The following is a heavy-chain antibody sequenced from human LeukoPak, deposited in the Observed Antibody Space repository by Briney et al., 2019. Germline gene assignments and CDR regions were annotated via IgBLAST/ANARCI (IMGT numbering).Heavy chain of an antibody. CDR2: ISWNSGSI. Sequence: GGSLRLSCAASGFTFDDYAMHWVRQAPGKGLEWVGGISWNSGSIGYADSVKGRFTISRDNAKNSLYLQMNSLRAEDTALYYCAKDKRQWLDAFDIWGQGTMVTVSS. CDR1: GFTFDDYA. CDR3: AKDKRQWLDAFDI. J-gene: IGHJ3*02. D-gene: IGHD6-19*01. V-gene: IGHV3-9*01.